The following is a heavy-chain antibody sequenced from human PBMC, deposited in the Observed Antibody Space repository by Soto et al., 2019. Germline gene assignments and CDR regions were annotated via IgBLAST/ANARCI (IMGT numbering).Heavy chain of an antibody. J-gene: IGHJ4*02. Sequence: QVQLVESGGGVVQPGGSLRLSCAASGFTFSYYGFHWVRQAPGKGLEWVAVMHTGGNEKYYVDSVKGRFTVSRDDSRNMGYLEMRGRRAEDTADYFCARDADTTGHYSHFDLWGRGALVAVS. D-gene: IGHD3-9*01. V-gene: IGHV3-33*08. CDR2: MHTGGNEK. CDR3: ARDADTTGHYSHFDL. CDR1: GFTFSYYG.